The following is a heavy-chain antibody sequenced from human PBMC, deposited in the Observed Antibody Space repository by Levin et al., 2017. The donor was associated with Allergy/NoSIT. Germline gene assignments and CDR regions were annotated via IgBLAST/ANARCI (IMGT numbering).Heavy chain of an antibody. V-gene: IGHV3-48*03. CDR1: GFTFSSYE. J-gene: IGHJ4*02. CDR3: ARQLGNFWSGYNYFDY. CDR2: ISSTGSTI. D-gene: IGHD3-3*01. Sequence: GESLKISCAASGFTFSSYEMNWVRRAPGKGLEWVSYISSTGSTIYSADSVKGRFTISRDNAKNSLYLHMNSLRAEDTAVYYCARQLGNFWSGYNYFDYSGQGALVTVSS.